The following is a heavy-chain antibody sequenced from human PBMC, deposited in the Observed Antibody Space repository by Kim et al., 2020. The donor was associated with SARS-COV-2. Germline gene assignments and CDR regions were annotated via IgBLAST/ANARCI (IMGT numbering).Heavy chain of an antibody. D-gene: IGHD3-16*01. CDR2: IYYSGST. Sequence: SETLSLTCTVSGGSISSYYWSWIRQPPGKGLEWIGYIYYSGSTNYNPSLKSRVTISVDTSKNQFSLKLSSVTAADTAVYYCARDTLGGSPTRGGGMDVWGQGTTVTVSS. CDR1: GGSISSYY. CDR3: ARDTLGGSPTRGGGMDV. J-gene: IGHJ6*02. V-gene: IGHV4-59*13.